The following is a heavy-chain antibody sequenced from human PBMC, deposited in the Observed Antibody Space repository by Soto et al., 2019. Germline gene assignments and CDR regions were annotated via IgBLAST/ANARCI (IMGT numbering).Heavy chain of an antibody. V-gene: IGHV4-39*01. CDR2: IYYSGST. Sequence: QLQLQESGPGLVKPSETLSLTCTVSGGSISSSSYYWGWIRQPPGKGLEWIGSIYYSGSTYYNPSLKSRVTISVDTSKNQFSLKLSSVTAADTAVYYCARHNPIIIMPYYYYYMDVWGKGTTVTVSS. J-gene: IGHJ6*03. D-gene: IGHD3-10*01. CDR1: GGSISSSSYY. CDR3: ARHNPIIIMPYYYYYMDV.